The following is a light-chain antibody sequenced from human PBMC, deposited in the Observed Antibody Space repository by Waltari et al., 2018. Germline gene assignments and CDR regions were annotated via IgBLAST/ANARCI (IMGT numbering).Light chain of an antibody. V-gene: IGLV3-21*02. Sequence: SYVLTQPPSVSVAPGQTARITCGGDRIGSNRGHWYQQKPGQAPVLVVFDDSDRPSGISERFSGSISGPTATLTISRVEAGDEADYYCQVWESSVVFGGGTKLTVL. CDR3: QVWESSVV. J-gene: IGLJ2*01. CDR2: DDS. CDR1: RIGSNR.